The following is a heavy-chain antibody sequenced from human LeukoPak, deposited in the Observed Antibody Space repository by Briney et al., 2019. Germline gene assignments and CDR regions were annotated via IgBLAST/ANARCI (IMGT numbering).Heavy chain of an antibody. J-gene: IGHJ4*02. CDR3: ARDYYVSGRLGYVDY. D-gene: IGHD3-10*01. V-gene: IGHV3-30-3*01. CDR1: GFTFSSYA. Sequence: GGSLRLSCAASGFTFSSYAMHWVRQAPGKGLEWVAVISYDGSNKYYADSVKGRFTISRDNSKNTLYLQMNSLRAEDTAVYYCARDYYVSGRLGYVDYWGQGALVTVSS. CDR2: ISYDGSNK.